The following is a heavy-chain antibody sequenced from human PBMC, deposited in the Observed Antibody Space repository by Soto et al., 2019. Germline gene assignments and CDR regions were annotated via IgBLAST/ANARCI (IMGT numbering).Heavy chain of an antibody. CDR2: IGGSGGST. CDR3: AKDIVAVGGYETFDF. CDR1: GFTFSNFA. Sequence: EVPLSQSGGGLVQPGGSLRLSCAASGFTFSNFAMRWVRQAPGKGLEWVSDIGGSGGSTYYAESVKGRFTISRDNSKNTLFLQMNSLRVEDTAVYYCAKDIVAVGGYETFDFWGQGTMVTVSS. J-gene: IGHJ4*02. D-gene: IGHD5-12*01. V-gene: IGHV3-23*01.